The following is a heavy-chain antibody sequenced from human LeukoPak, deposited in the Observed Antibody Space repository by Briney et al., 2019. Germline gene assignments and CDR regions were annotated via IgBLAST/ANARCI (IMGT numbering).Heavy chain of an antibody. Sequence: GGSLRLACPASGFPFSTYYMTWVRQAPGKGLEWVANIKQDGSQQYYVASVEGRFTISRDNAKSSLFLQMNSLKAEDTAVYCCGAERAEGFDYWGQGTLVAVSS. CDR2: IKQDGSQQ. CDR3: GAERAEGFDY. CDR1: GFPFSTYY. J-gene: IGHJ4*02. V-gene: IGHV3-7*01.